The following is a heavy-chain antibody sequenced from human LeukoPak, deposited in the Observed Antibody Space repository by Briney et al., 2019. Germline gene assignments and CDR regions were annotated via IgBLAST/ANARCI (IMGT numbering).Heavy chain of an antibody. CDR1: GGTFSSYA. J-gene: IGHJ3*02. CDR2: IIPIFGTA. Sequence: ASVKVSCKASGGTFSSYAISWVRQAPGQGLEWMGGIIPIFGTANYAQKFQGRVTITADKSTSTAYMELSSLRSEDTAVYYCARAHDLFTFGGVIVGAFDIWGQGTMVTVSS. CDR3: ARAHDLFTFGGVIVGAFDI. D-gene: IGHD3-16*02. V-gene: IGHV1-69*06.